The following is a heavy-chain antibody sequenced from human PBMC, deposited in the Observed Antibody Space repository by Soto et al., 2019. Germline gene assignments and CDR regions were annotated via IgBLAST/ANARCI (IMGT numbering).Heavy chain of an antibody. D-gene: IGHD2-2*01. Sequence: QVQLVQSGAEVKKPGASVKVSCKASGYTFTNYGISWVRQAPGQGLEWMGWISAYNGNTNYAQKLQGRVTMTTDTSTXIAXMXRWSLRSDDTAVYYCAVVGGGSSTSCRYYYYYGMDVWGQGTTVTVSS. V-gene: IGHV1-18*01. J-gene: IGHJ6*02. CDR2: ISAYNGNT. CDR1: GYTFTNYG. CDR3: AVVGGGSSTSCRYYYYYGMDV.